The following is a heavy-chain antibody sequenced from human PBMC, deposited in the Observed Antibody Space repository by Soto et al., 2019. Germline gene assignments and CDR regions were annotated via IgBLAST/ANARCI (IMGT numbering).Heavy chain of an antibody. CDR2: ISGSSSST. V-gene: IGHV3-11*06. Sequence: LRLSCAASGFIFSDYYMSWIRQAPGKGLEWVSYISGSSSSTNYADSVKGRFTISRDNARNSLYLQINSLRAEDTAVYYCAMAQMSDQYYFDYWGQGTLVTVSS. J-gene: IGHJ4*02. CDR1: GFIFSDYY. CDR3: AMAQMSDQYYFDY.